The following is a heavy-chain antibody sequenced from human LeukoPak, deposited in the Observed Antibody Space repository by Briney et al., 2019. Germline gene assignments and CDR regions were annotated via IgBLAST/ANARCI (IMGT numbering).Heavy chain of an antibody. CDR2: IYYSGST. Sequence: SETLSLTCTVSGGSISSYYWSWIRQPPGKGLEWIGYIYYSGSTNYNPSLKSRVTISVDTSKNQFSLKLSSVTAADTAVYYCARGGGDYVWGRPFDIWGQGTMVTVSA. J-gene: IGHJ3*02. V-gene: IGHV4-59*01. CDR3: ARGGGDYVWGRPFDI. D-gene: IGHD4-17*01. CDR1: GGSISSYY.